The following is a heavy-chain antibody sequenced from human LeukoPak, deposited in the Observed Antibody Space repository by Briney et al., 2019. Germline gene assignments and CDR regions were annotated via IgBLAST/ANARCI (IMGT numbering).Heavy chain of an antibody. CDR3: ARARDYGSGKANAFDI. CDR2: IKRDGSEK. D-gene: IGHD3-10*01. J-gene: IGHJ3*02. Sequence: PGGSLRLSCAASGFTFSSYWMSWVRQAPGKGLEWVANIKRDGSEKYYVDSVKGRFTISRDNAENSLYLQMNSLRAEDTAVYYCARARDYGSGKANAFDIWGQGTMVNVSS. V-gene: IGHV3-7*05. CDR1: GFTFSSYW.